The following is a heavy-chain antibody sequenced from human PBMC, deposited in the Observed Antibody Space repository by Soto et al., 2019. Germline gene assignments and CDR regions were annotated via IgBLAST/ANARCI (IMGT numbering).Heavy chain of an antibody. V-gene: IGHV1-18*04. CDR3: ARGRGYSLIPVVDDAVAV. J-gene: IGHJ3*01. D-gene: IGHD5-12*01. CDR2: ITTYNGDT. CDR1: GYSFTGYG. Sequence: QVQLVQSGGEVKKPGASVKVSCKASGYSFTGYGINWVRQAPGQGPEWLGRITTYNGDTNYAQNFQGRLTMTTDTSTGTTYLELRSLRSDDTAVYYCARGRGYSLIPVVDDAVAVWGQGTLVTVSS.